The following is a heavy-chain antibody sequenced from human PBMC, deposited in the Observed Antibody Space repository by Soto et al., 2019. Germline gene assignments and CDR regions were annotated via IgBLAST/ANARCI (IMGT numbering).Heavy chain of an antibody. J-gene: IGHJ4*02. D-gene: IGHD6-19*01. Sequence: GGSVRLSCAASGFICSCCARSWVRQATGKGLALVSAISGSGGNTYYANSVKGRFTISKDNSKNTLYLQMNSLRAEDTAVYYCAKDLYSSGWFNYWGLGTLVTV. V-gene: IGHV3-23*01. CDR1: GFICSCCA. CDR3: AKDLYSSGWFNY. CDR2: ISGSGGNT.